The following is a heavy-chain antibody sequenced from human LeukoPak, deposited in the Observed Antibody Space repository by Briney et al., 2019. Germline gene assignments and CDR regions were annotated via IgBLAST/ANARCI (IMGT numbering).Heavy chain of an antibody. CDR3: ARDRLGPSFSVSHFDL. CDR2: INYNGAIT. D-gene: IGHD3-3*02. V-gene: IGHV3-20*04. J-gene: IGHJ4*02. Sequence: PGGSLRLSCAVSGFSVTNYYMSWVRRAPGKGLEWLCAINYNGAITDYADSVKGRFTISRDNAKNSLYLRMDSLRAEDTALYYCARDRLGPSFSVSHFDLWGQGTLVTVSS. CDR1: GFSVTNYY.